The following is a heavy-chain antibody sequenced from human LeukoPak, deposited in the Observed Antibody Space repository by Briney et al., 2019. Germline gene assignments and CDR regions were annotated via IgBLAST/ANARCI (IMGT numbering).Heavy chain of an antibody. Sequence: SETLSLTCTVSGGSISSSSYYWGWIRQPPGKGLEWIGSIYYSGSTYYNPSLKSRVTISVDTSKNQFSLKLSSVTAADTAVYYCAREGPTGDNDYWGQGTLVTVSS. CDR3: AREGPTGDNDY. CDR1: GGSISSSSYY. CDR2: IYYSGST. D-gene: IGHD1-26*01. J-gene: IGHJ4*02. V-gene: IGHV4-39*02.